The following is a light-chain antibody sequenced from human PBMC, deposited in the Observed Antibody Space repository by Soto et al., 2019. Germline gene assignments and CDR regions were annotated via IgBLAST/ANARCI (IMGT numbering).Light chain of an antibody. CDR3: CSYAGSDTPYV. Sequence: QSALTQPASVSGSPGQSITISCTGTSSDVGRYNLVSWYQQHPGKAPKLMIYEGSKRPSGVSNRFSGSKSANTASLTISGLQAEDEADYYCCSYAGSDTPYVFGTGTKVTVL. CDR2: EGS. J-gene: IGLJ1*01. CDR1: SSDVGRYNL. V-gene: IGLV2-23*01.